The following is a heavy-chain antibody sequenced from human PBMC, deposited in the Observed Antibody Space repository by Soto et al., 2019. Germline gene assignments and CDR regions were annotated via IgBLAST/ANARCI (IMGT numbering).Heavy chain of an antibody. V-gene: IGHV1-18*01. CDR1: GYAFTTYG. Sequence: QVHLVQSGAEVKKPGASVKVSCKGSGYAFTTYGITWVRQAPGQGLEWMGWISAHNGNTNYAQKLQGRVTVTRDTSPSTAYMELRSMRSVDTAVYYCARGRYGDYWGQGDLVTVSS. D-gene: IGHD1-1*01. J-gene: IGHJ4*02. CDR2: ISAHNGNT. CDR3: ARGRYGDY.